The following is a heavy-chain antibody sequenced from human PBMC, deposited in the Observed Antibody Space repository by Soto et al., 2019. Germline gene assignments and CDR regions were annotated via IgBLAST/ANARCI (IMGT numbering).Heavy chain of an antibody. J-gene: IGHJ3*02. CDR3: AKCIWELTPVADAFDI. CDR2: FRTSGDGGTT. V-gene: IGHV3-23*01. D-gene: IGHD1-26*01. CDR1: GFTFSSYS. Sequence: GGSLRLSCAASGFTFSSYSMSWVRQAPGKGLEWVSGFRTSGDGGTTYYADSVKGRFTISRDNSKNMLFLQMNSLRAEDTAVYYCAKCIWELTPVADAFDIWGQGTTVTVS.